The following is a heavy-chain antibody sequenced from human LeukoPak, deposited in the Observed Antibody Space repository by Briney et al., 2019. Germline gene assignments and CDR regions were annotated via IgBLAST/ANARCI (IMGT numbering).Heavy chain of an antibody. D-gene: IGHD1/OR15-1a*01. J-gene: IGHJ3*02. CDR1: GYTFTSYG. CDR2: ISAYNGNT. Sequence: ASVKVSCKASGYTFTSYGIGWVRQAPGQGLEWMGWISAYNGNTNYAQKLQGRVTMTTDTSTSTAYMEPRSLRSDDTAVYYCAREDWEQTTDAFDIWGQGTMVTVSS. V-gene: IGHV1-18*01. CDR3: AREDWEQTTDAFDI.